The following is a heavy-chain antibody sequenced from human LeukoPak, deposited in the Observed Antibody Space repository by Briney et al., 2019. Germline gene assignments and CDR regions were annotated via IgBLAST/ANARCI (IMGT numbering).Heavy chain of an antibody. J-gene: IGHJ4*02. D-gene: IGHD5-18*01. CDR3: AKDGYSYGFPYYFDY. Sequence: GGSLRLSCAASGCTFSSYAMSWVRQAPGKGLEWVSAISGSGGSTYYADSVKGRFTISRDNSKNTLYLQMNSLRAEDTAVYYCAKDGYSYGFPYYFDYWGQGTLVTVSS. CDR1: GCTFSSYA. CDR2: ISGSGGST. V-gene: IGHV3-23*01.